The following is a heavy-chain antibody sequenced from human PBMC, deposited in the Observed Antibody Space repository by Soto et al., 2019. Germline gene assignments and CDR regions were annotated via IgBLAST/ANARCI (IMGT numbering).Heavy chain of an antibody. CDR3: AGMVWTRYYDYYYYGMDF. CDR2: IIPIFGTA. D-gene: IGHD3-22*01. J-gene: IGHJ6*02. Sequence: QVQLVQSGAEVKKPGSSVKVSCKASGGTFSSYAISWVRQAPGQGLEWMGGIIPIFGTANYAQKFQGRVTITADKSTSTAYMELSSLKSEDTAVYYCAGMVWTRYYDYYYYGMDFWCQGTTVTLSS. CDR1: GGTFSSYA. V-gene: IGHV1-69*06.